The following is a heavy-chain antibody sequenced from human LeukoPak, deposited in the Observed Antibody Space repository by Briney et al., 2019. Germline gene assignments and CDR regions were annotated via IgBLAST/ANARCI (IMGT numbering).Heavy chain of an antibody. CDR3: ARSSGAYRSFDY. J-gene: IGHJ4*02. Sequence: SDTLSLTCTVSGGSISSYYWSWIRQTPGKGLEWIGYIYYSGTTDYNPSLKSRVTISVDTSNNQFSLKVSSVTAADTAVYYCARSSGAYRSFDYWGQGTLVPVSS. CDR1: GGSISSYY. D-gene: IGHD1-26*01. V-gene: IGHV4-59*07. CDR2: IYYSGTT.